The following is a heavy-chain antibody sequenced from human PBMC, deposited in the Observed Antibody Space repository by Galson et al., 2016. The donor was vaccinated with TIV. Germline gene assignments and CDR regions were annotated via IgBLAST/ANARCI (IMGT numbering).Heavy chain of an antibody. CDR1: GLSVTENS. Sequence: SLRLSCAASGLSVTENSMTWVRQAPGQGLEWVALIYYDGEERYTDSVQGRFTLSRDSSKNVVYLQMTSLRGDDTAVYVCARDRRHCGNECYLRYYFGMDVWGQGTAVTVSS. D-gene: IGHD1-1*01. V-gene: IGHV3-66*02. CDR3: ARDRRHCGNECYLRYYFGMDV. J-gene: IGHJ6*02. CDR2: IYYDGEE.